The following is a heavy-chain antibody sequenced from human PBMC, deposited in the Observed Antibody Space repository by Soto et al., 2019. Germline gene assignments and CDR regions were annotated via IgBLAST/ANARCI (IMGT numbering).Heavy chain of an antibody. CDR2: IFPGDSDT. V-gene: IGHV5-51*01. D-gene: IGHD3-16*01. J-gene: IGHJ4*02. CDR3: VRPNFGALTHFDF. CDR1: GYTFTNYW. Sequence: GESLKISCKAIGYTFTNYWIGWVRQTPGKGLEWMGIIFPGDSDTRCNPSFEGQVTVSADESISTAYLQWNTLKASDTAMYYCVRPNFGALTHFDFWGQGTLVTVS.